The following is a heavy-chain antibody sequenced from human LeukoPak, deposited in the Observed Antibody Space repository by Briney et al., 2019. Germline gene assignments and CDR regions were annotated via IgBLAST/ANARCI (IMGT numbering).Heavy chain of an antibody. D-gene: IGHD3-3*01. CDR2: INTNTGNP. V-gene: IGHV7-4-1*02. Sequence: EASVKVSCKASGYTFTSYAMNWVRQAPGQGLEWMGWINTNTGNPTYAQGFTGRFVFSLDTSVSTAYLQISSLKAEDTAVCYCARGSLYYDFWSGYYTGPYYYYYGMDVWGQGTTVTVSS. J-gene: IGHJ6*02. CDR3: ARGSLYYDFWSGYYTGPYYYYYGMDV. CDR1: GYTFTSYA.